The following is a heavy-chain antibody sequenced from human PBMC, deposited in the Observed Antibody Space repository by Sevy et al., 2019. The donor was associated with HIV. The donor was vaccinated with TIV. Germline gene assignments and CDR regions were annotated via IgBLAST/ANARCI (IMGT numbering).Heavy chain of an antibody. Sequence: GGSLRLSCAASVFTFSSYAMHWVRQAPGKGLEWVAVISYDGSNKYYADSVKGRFTISRDNSKNTLYLQMNSLRAEDTAVYYCASWRTDYGDEGVWGQGTLVTVSS. CDR1: VFTFSSYA. D-gene: IGHD4-17*01. J-gene: IGHJ4*02. CDR2: ISYDGSNK. V-gene: IGHV3-30-3*01. CDR3: ASWRTDYGDEGV.